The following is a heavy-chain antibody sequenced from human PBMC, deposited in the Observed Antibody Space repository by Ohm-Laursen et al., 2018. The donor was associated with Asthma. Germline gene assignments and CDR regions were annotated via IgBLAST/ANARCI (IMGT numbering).Heavy chain of an antibody. CDR3: ARETATGSQNIHYYDLDV. D-gene: IGHD2-15*01. V-gene: IGHV3-23*01. CDR2: IIGSGADT. Sequence: GSLRLSCTASGFTFSSYAMSWVRQAPGKGLECVSAIIGSGADTYYADSVKGRFTISRDNSKNTLYLQMNTPRAEDTAVYYCARETATGSQNIHYYDLDVWGQGTTVIVSS. CDR1: GFTFSSYA. J-gene: IGHJ6*02.